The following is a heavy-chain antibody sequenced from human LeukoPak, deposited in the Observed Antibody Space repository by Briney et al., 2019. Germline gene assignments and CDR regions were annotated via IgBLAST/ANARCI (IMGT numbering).Heavy chain of an antibody. CDR3: AKDLGHYSSEDY. Sequence: GGSLRLSCAASGFTFSNYGVHWVRQAPGKGLEWVAGLTHDGNNKYYGDSVGGRFTISRDNSKNTLYLQMNSLRAEDTAVYYCAKDLGHYSSEDYWGQGTLVTVSS. V-gene: IGHV3-30*18. D-gene: IGHD4-11*01. CDR2: LTHDGNNK. CDR1: GFTFSNYG. J-gene: IGHJ4*02.